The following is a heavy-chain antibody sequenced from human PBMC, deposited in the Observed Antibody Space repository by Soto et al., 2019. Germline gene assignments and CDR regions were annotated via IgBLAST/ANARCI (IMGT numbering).Heavy chain of an antibody. J-gene: IGHJ4*02. CDR3: ASRSPPTDSGYRYHFAY. V-gene: IGHV1-69*02. CDR2: IIPILGIA. D-gene: IGHD5-12*01. CDR1: GGTFSSYT. Sequence: SVKVSCKASGGTFSSYTISWVRQAPGQGLEWMGRIIPILGIANYAQKFQGRVTITADKSTSTAYMELSSLRSEDTAVYYCASRSPPTDSGYRYHFAYWGQGTLVTVSS.